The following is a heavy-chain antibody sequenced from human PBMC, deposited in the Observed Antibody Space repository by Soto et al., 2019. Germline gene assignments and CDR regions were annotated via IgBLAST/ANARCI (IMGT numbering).Heavy chain of an antibody. CDR2: ISAYNGNT. J-gene: IGHJ4*02. D-gene: IGHD2-2*01. CDR1: GYTFTSYG. CDR3: ARGARVVPAARFDY. V-gene: IGHV1-18*01. Sequence: GASVKVSCKASGYTFTSYGISWVRQAPGQGLEWMGWISAYNGNTNYAQKIQGRVTMTTDTSTGTAYMELRSLRSDDTAVYYCARGARVVPAARFDYWGQGTLVTVSS.